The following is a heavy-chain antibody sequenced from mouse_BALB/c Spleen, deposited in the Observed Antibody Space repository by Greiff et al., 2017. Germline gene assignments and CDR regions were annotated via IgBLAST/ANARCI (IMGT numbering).Heavy chain of an antibody. D-gene: IGHD2-3*01. CDR3: ARLWLLRGYAMDY. CDR1: GFTFSSFG. Sequence: EVKLMESGGGLVQPGGSRKLSCAASGFTFSSFGMHWVRQAPEKGLEWVAYISSGSSTIYYADTVKGRFTISRDNPKNTLFLQMTSLRSEDTAMYYCARLWLLRGYAMDYWGQGTSVTVSS. CDR2: ISSGSSTI. V-gene: IGHV5-17*02. J-gene: IGHJ4*01.